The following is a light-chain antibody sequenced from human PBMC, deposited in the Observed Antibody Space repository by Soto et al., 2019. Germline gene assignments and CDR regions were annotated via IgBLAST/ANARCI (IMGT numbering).Light chain of an antibody. Sequence: QSALTQPASVSGSPGQSIAISCTGTSSDVGSYNLVSWYQQHPGKAPKLMIYEGNRRPSGVSNRFSGSKSGNTASLTISGLQAEDEADYYCCSYAVDSTVVFGGGTKVTVL. CDR1: SSDVGSYNL. CDR3: CSYAVDSTVV. V-gene: IGLV2-23*01. CDR2: EGN. J-gene: IGLJ2*01.